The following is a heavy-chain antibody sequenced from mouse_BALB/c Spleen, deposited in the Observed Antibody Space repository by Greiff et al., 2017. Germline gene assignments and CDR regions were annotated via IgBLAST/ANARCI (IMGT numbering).Heavy chain of an antibody. Sequence: VQLKESGPGLVKPSQSLSLTCSVTGYSITSGYYWNWIRQFPGNKLEWMGYISYDGSNNYNPSLKNRISITRDTSKNQFFLKLNSVTTEDTATYYCARASYYDYDVGFAYWGQGTLVTVSA. CDR3: ARASYYDYDVGFAY. D-gene: IGHD2-4*01. V-gene: IGHV3-6*02. CDR2: ISYDGSN. J-gene: IGHJ3*01. CDR1: GYSITSGYY.